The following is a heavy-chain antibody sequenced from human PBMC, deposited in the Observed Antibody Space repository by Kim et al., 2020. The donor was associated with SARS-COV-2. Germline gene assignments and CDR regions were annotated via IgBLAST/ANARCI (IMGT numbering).Heavy chain of an antibody. CDR1: GYTFTSYG. J-gene: IGHJ4*02. CDR3: ARVGLLWFRELFDPAFDY. CDR2: ISAYNGNT. Sequence: ASVKVSCKASGYTFTSYGISWVRQAPGQGLEWMGWISAYNGNTNYAQKLQGRVTMTTDTSTSTAYMELRSLRSDDTAVYYCARVGLLWFRELFDPAFDYLGQGTLVTVSS. V-gene: IGHV1-18*01. D-gene: IGHD3-10*01.